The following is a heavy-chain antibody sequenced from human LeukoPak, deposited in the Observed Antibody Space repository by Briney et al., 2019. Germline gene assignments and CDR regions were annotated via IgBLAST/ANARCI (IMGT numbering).Heavy chain of an antibody. CDR3: ARDSNYYDSSGYCFDY. J-gene: IGHJ4*02. CDR2: IWYDGSNK. V-gene: IGHV3-33*01. D-gene: IGHD3-22*01. CDR1: GFTFSSYG. Sequence: GGSLRLSCAASGFTFSSYGMHWVRQAPGKGLEWVAVIWYDGSNKYYADSVKGRFTISRDNSKNTLYLQMNSLRAEDTAVYYCARDSNYYDSSGYCFDYWGQGTLVTVSS.